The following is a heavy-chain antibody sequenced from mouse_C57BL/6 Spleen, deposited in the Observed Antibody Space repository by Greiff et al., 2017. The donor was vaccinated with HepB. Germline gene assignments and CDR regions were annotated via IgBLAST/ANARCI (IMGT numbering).Heavy chain of an antibody. J-gene: IGHJ2*01. CDR2: INPNNGGT. V-gene: IGHV1-26*01. D-gene: IGHD1-1*01. Sequence: EVQLQQSGPELVKPGASVKISCTASGYTFTDYYMNWVKQSHGKSLEWIGDINPNNGGTSYNQKFKGKATLTVDKSSSTAYMELRSLTSEDSAVYYCARDYYGSGVDYWGQGTTLTVSS. CDR3: ARDYYGSGVDY. CDR1: GYTFTDYY.